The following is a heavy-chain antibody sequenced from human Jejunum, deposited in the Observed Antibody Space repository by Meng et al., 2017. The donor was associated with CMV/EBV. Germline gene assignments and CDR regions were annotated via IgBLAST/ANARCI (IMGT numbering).Heavy chain of an antibody. CDR1: GFTFSSDA. D-gene: IGHD6-13*01. CDR2: ITSGIST. Sequence: SGFTFSSDAMNWGRQTPGKGLEWVSTITSGISTYYADSVKGRFTISRDNSKNTLYLEMNSLRAEDTAIYYCAKTQKLAQYDSFDIWGQGTMVTVSS. V-gene: IGHV3-23*01. J-gene: IGHJ3*02. CDR3: AKTQKLAQYDSFDI.